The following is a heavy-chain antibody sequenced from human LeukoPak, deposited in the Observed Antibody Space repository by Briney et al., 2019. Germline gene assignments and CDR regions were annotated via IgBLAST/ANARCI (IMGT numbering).Heavy chain of an antibody. Sequence: GASVKVSCKASGYRFSSYGISWVRQAPGQGLEWMGWISAYNGNTNYAQKLQDRVTMITDTSTSTAYMELRSLRSDDTAVYYCARDGHYYDRRDYSNLDYWGQGTLVTVSS. D-gene: IGHD3-22*01. CDR3: ARDGHYYDRRDYSNLDY. CDR2: ISAYNGNT. V-gene: IGHV1-18*01. J-gene: IGHJ4*02. CDR1: GYRFSSYG.